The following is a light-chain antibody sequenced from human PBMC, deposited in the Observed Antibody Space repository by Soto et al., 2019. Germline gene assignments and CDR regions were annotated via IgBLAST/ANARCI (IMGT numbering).Light chain of an antibody. CDR1: SSDVGGYNY. Sequence: QSALTQPPSASGSPGQSVAISCTGTSSDVGGYNYVSWYQQHPGKAPKLMIYEVNKRPPGVPDRFSGSKSGNTASLTVSGLQAEDEADYSCGSYAGTSNVFGTGTQVTV. CDR2: EVN. CDR3: GSYAGTSNV. J-gene: IGLJ1*01. V-gene: IGLV2-8*01.